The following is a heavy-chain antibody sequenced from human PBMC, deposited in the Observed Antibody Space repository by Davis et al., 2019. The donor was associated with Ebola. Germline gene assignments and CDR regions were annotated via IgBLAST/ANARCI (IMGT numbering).Heavy chain of an antibody. V-gene: IGHV3-74*03. J-gene: IGHJ4*02. D-gene: IGHD3-10*01. CDR1: GFSLSNFW. Sequence: PGGSLRLSCAASGFSLSNFWMNWVRRPPGKGLVWVSHISPDGSDTKYVDSVKGRFTASRDNANNTLYLQMHSLRAEETAMYYCVRDGAGTTPYDHWGRGTLVTVSS. CDR2: ISPDGSDT. CDR3: VRDGAGTTPYDH.